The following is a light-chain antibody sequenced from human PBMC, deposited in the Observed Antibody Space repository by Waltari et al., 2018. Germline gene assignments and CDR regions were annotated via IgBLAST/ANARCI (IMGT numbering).Light chain of an antibody. CDR3: QSYDSSLSGSV. Sequence: QSVLTQPPSVSGAPGQRVTISCTGRSSNIGAGYDVHWYQLLPGTAPKLLIYGNSNRPSGFPDRFSGSKSGTSASLAITGLQAEDEAGYYCQSYDSSLSGSVFGGGTKLTVL. J-gene: IGLJ2*01. V-gene: IGLV1-40*01. CDR1: SSNIGAGYD. CDR2: GNS.